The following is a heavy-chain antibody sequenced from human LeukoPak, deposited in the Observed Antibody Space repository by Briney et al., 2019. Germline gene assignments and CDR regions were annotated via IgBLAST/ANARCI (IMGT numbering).Heavy chain of an antibody. CDR2: ISAYNGNT. Sequence: GASVKVSCKASGYTFTSYGISWVRQAPGQGLEWMGWISAYNGNTNYAQKLQGRVTMTTDTSTSTAYMELRSLRSDDTAVYYCARDGDIVVVTAIGPEHYWGQGTLVTVSS. V-gene: IGHV1-18*01. CDR1: GYTFTSYG. D-gene: IGHD2-21*02. J-gene: IGHJ4*02. CDR3: ARDGDIVVVTAIGPEHY.